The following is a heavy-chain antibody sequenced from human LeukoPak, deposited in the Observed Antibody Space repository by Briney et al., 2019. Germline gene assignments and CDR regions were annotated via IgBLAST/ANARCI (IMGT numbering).Heavy chain of an antibody. Sequence: GGSLRLSCAASGFTFSQYWMGWVRQAPGKRPEWVANMNIDGSEKHYADSVKGRFFISRDNARNLVYLQMASLRVEDTAIYYCAKDQGFVVGASDYWGQGTLVTVSS. V-gene: IGHV3-7*03. CDR3: AKDQGFVVGASDY. D-gene: IGHD2-15*01. CDR2: MNIDGSEK. CDR1: GFTFSQYW. J-gene: IGHJ4*02.